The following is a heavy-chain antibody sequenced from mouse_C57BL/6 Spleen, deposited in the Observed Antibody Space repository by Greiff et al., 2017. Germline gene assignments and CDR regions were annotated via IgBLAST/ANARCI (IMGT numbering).Heavy chain of an antibody. J-gene: IGHJ3*01. CDR2: IHPSDSDT. CDR3: AISRDYGNYGAY. V-gene: IGHV1-74*01. D-gene: IGHD2-1*01. CDR1: GYTFTSYW. Sequence: QVQLQQPGAELVRPGASVKVSCKASGYTFTSYWMHWVKQRPGQGLEWIGRIHPSDSDTNYNQKFKGKATLTVDKSSSTAYMQLSSLTSEDSAVYYCAISRDYGNYGAYWGQGTLVTVSA.